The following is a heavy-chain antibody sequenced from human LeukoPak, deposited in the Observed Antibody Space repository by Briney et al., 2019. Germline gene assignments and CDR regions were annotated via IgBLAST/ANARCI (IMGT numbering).Heavy chain of an antibody. D-gene: IGHD3-22*01. V-gene: IGHV3-74*01. J-gene: IGHJ1*01. CDR1: GFTFSSYW. Sequence: GGSLRLSCAASGFTFSSYWMHWVGQAPGKGVVWVSRIKSDGNTNYADSVKGRFTISRDNAKNTVSLQMNSLRAEDTGVYYCARAPSESGGYYPEYFRHWGQGTLVTVSS. CDR3: ARAPSESGGYYPEYFRH. CDR2: IKSDGNT.